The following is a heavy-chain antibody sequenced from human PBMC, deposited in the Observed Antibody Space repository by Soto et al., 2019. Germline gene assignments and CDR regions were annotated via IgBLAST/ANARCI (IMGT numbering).Heavy chain of an antibody. J-gene: IGHJ1*01. Sequence: GGSLRLSCAAPGFTFSSYEMNWVRQAPGKGLEWVSYISSSGSTIYYADSVKGRFTISRDNAKNSLYLQMNSLRAEDTAVYYCARGIWGVVVPAATRDEYFQHWGQGTLVTVSS. V-gene: IGHV3-48*03. CDR3: ARGIWGVVVPAATRDEYFQH. D-gene: IGHD2-2*01. CDR2: ISSSGSTI. CDR1: GFTFSSYE.